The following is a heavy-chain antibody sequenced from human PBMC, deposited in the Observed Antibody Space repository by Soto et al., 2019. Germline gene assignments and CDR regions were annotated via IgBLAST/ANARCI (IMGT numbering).Heavy chain of an antibody. CDR2: ISGSGGTT. J-gene: IGHJ4*02. Sequence: GGSLRLSCAASGFTFSSYAMSWVRQAPGKGLECVSTISGSGGTTYYADSVKGRFTISRDNSKNTLYLQMNSLRAEDTAVYYCARDPDTAMVRGGFDYWGQGTLVTVSS. CDR3: ARDPDTAMVRGGFDY. V-gene: IGHV3-23*01. CDR1: GFTFSSYA. D-gene: IGHD5-18*01.